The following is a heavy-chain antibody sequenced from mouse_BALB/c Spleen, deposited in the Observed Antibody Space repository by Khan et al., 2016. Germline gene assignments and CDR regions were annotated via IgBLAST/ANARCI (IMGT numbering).Heavy chain of an antibody. CDR3: ARMETTYCFDY. D-gene: IGHD2-10*02. Sequence: EVQLQESGPSLVKPSQSLSLTCSVTGDSITSGYWNWIRKFPGHKLEYMGYISYSGSTYYNQSLKSRISITRDTSTNQYYLQLNSVTTEYSATCYCARMETTYCFDYWGQGTTLTVSS. V-gene: IGHV3-8*02. J-gene: IGHJ2*01. CDR1: GDSITSGY. CDR2: ISYSGST.